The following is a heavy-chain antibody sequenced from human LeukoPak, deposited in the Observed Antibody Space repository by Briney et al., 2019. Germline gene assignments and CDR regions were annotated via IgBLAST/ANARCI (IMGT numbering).Heavy chain of an antibody. V-gene: IGHV3-66*02. CDR2: IYSGGST. CDR1: GFTVSSNY. J-gene: IGHJ4*02. D-gene: IGHD3-22*01. CDR3: AIHDSSGCLFDY. Sequence: SGGSLRLSCAASGFTVSSNYMSWVRQAPGKGLEWVSVIYSGGSTYYADSVKGRFTISRDNSKNTLYLQMNSLRAEDTAVYYCAIHDSSGCLFDYWGQGTLVTVSS.